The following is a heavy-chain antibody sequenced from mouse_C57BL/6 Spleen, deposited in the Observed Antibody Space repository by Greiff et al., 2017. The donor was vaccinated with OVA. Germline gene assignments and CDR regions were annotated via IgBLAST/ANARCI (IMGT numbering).Heavy chain of an antibody. CDR1: GFNIKDYY. CDR3: ATWGDGYAYYFDY. D-gene: IGHD2-2*01. CDR2: IDPEDGDT. Sequence: VHVKQSGAELVRPGASVKLSCTASGFNIKDYYMNWVKQRPEQGLEWIGRIDPEDGDTEYAPKFQGKATMTADTSSNTAYLQLCSLTSGDTAVYYCATWGDGYAYYFDYWGQGTTLTVSS. V-gene: IGHV14-1*01. J-gene: IGHJ2*01.